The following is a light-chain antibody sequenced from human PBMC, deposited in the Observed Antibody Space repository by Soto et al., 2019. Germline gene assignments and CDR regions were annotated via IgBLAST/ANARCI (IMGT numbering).Light chain of an antibody. Sequence: DIQMTQSPSTLSASVGDRVTITCRASQSISSWLAWYQQKPGKAPKLLIYDASSLESGVPSRFSGSGAGTEFTLTISSLQPDDVATYYCQQYNSYPSFGQGTKGEIK. CDR3: QQYNSYPS. CDR2: DAS. V-gene: IGKV1-5*01. CDR1: QSISSW. J-gene: IGKJ1*01.